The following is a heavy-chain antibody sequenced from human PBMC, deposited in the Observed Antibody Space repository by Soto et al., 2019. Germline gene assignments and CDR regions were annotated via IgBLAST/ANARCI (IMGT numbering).Heavy chain of an antibody. V-gene: IGHV4-59*01. CDR1: GGSTNTYY. CDR2: IYYTGNT. Sequence: QVQLQDSGPGLVKPSETLSLTCTASGGSTNTYYWNWIRQSPGKGLEWIGYIYYTGNTKYNPSLESRVTISVDKSKKQFFLKLNSVTPADTAVYYCAGGPYYFGLDVWGQGTTVTVSS. CDR3: AGGPYYFGLDV. J-gene: IGHJ6*02. D-gene: IGHD3-10*01.